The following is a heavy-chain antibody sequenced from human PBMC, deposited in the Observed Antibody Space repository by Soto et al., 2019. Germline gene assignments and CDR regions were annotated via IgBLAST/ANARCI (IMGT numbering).Heavy chain of an antibody. D-gene: IGHD2-15*01. CDR2: ISAYNGNT. CDR3: ARVGCSGGGCYSLVLMRDAFDI. Sequence: ASVKVSCKASGYTFTSYGISWVRQAPGQGLEWMGWISAYNGNTNYAQKLQGRVTMTTDTSTSTAYMELRSLRSDDTAVYYCARVGCSGGGCYSLVLMRDAFDIWGQGTMVTVSS. J-gene: IGHJ3*02. CDR1: GYTFTSYG. V-gene: IGHV1-18*01.